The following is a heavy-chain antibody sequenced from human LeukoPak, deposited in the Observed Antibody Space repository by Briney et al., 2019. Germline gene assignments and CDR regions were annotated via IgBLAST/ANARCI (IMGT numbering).Heavy chain of an antibody. CDR1: GYPFTTYE. V-gene: IGHV1-8*01. CDR2: VHPDTGYA. J-gene: IGHJ5*02. Sequence: ASVKVSCKTSGYPFTTYEINWVRQAAGQGLEWMGWVHPDTGYADYAQKFQGRVTMTSDASISTAYMELSSLRSDDTAVYFCARGPRNDPWGQGTLVTVSS. CDR3: ARGPRNDP. D-gene: IGHD1-14*01.